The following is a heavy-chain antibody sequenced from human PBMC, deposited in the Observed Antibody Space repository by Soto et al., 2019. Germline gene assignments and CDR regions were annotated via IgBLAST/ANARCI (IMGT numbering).Heavy chain of an antibody. CDR1: VYTFTGYD. J-gene: IGHJ4*02. V-gene: IGHV1-2*02. CDR3: ERDLKHDGESNPDY. D-gene: IGHD3-10*01. CDR2: INPNSGGT. Sequence: ASVNVSCKASVYTFTGYDMQWVRQAPGQGPEWMGWINPNSGGTNYAQKLQGRVTMTRDTSISTAYMELSRLRSDDTAVYYCERDLKHDGESNPDYWGQGTLVTVS.